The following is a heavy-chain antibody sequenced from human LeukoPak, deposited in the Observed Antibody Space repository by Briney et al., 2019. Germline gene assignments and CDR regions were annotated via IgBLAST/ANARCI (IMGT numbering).Heavy chain of an antibody. Sequence: GRSLRLSCAASGFTFDDYAMHWVRQAPGKGLEWVSGISWNSGSIGYADSVKGRFTISRDNAKNSLYLQMNSLRAEDTALYYCAKDQGGSNYYYYYGMDVWGQGTTVTVSS. CDR2: ISWNSGSI. J-gene: IGHJ6*02. D-gene: IGHD4-11*01. V-gene: IGHV3-9*01. CDR1: GFTFDDYA. CDR3: AKDQGGSNYYYYYGMDV.